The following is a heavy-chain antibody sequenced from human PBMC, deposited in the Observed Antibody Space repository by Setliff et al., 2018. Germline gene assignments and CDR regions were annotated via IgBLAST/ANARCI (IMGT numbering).Heavy chain of an antibody. CDR2: VRFDGSYK. D-gene: IGHD2-8*01. CDR1: GFVFGTYG. V-gene: IGHV3-30*02. CDR3: AKVKKPLIRGSGFDY. J-gene: IGHJ4*02. Sequence: PGESLKISCAASGFVFGTYGMHWVRQAPGKGLDWVASVRFDGSYKVYADSVKGRFTISRDNSENTLFLQMTSLRPEDTGIYYCAKVKKPLIRGSGFDYWGRGTLGTVSS.